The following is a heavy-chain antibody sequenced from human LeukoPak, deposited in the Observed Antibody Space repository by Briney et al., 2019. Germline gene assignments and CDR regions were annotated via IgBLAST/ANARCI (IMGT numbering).Heavy chain of an antibody. CDR1: GYTFTGYY. Sequence: GGSLRLSCAASGYTFTGYYMHWVRQAPGQGLEWMGWINPNSGGTNYAQKFQGWVTMTRDTSISTAYMELSRLRSDDTAVYYCARAMRDSSGYLMHLFDYWGQGTLVTVSS. V-gene: IGHV1-2*04. J-gene: IGHJ4*02. CDR3: ARAMRDSSGYLMHLFDY. CDR2: INPNSGGT. D-gene: IGHD3-22*01.